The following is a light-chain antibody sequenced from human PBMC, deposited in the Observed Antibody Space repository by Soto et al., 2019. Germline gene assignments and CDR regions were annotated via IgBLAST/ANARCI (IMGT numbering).Light chain of an antibody. CDR3: QKYISAPP. CDR2: AAS. J-gene: IGKJ5*01. V-gene: IGKV1-27*01. Sequence: DIQMTQSPSSLSASVGDRVTITCRASQGISNYLAWYQQKPGKVPKLLIYAASTLQSGVPSRFSGSGSGTDFTLTISSVQPEDVATYYCQKYISAPPFGQGTRLEI. CDR1: QGISNY.